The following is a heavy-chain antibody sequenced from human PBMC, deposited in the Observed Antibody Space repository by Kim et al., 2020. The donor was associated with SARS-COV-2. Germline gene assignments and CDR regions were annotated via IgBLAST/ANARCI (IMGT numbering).Heavy chain of an antibody. CDR3: ARPLDGWFDP. CDR2: IYYSGST. J-gene: IGHJ5*02. V-gene: IGHV4-39*01. CDR1: GGSISSSSYY. Sequence: SETLSLTCTVSGGSISSSSYYWGWIRQPPGKGLEWIGSIYYSGSTYYNPSLKSRVTISVDTSKNQFSLKLSSVTAADTAVYYCARPLDGWFDPWGQGTLVTVSS.